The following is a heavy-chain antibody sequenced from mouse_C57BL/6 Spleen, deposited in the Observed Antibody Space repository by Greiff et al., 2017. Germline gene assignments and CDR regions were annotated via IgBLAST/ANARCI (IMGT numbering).Heavy chain of an antibody. J-gene: IGHJ4*01. CDR1: GFNFTNSY. CDR2: IHPANGNT. V-gene: IGHV14-3*01. CDR3: ARSSYDAMDY. Sequence: EVQLQQSVAELVRPGASVKLSCTASGFNFTNSYMNWVKQRPGQGLEWIGMIHPANGNTNYAAKFQGKAPMTADTSSNTAYLQLSSLTSEDSAVYCCARSSYDAMDYWGQGTTVTVSS.